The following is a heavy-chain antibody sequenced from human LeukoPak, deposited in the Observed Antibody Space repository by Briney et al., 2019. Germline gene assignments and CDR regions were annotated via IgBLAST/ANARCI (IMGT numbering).Heavy chain of an antibody. J-gene: IGHJ4*02. Sequence: HSGGSLRLSCAASGFTVSSNYMSWVRQAPGKGLEWVSVIYSGGSTYYADSVKGRFTISRDNSKNTLYLQMNSLRAEDTAVYYCARDRPTYSGSYWNFDYWGQGTLVTVSS. CDR3: ARDRPTYSGSYWNFDY. CDR2: IYSGGST. CDR1: GFTVSSNY. V-gene: IGHV3-66*01. D-gene: IGHD1-26*01.